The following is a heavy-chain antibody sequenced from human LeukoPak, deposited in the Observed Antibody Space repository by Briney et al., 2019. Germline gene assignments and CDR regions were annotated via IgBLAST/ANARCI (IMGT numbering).Heavy chain of an antibody. V-gene: IGHV3-20*04. CDR1: GFTFDDYG. D-gene: IGHD5-12*01. CDR2: INWNGGST. J-gene: IGHJ6*03. Sequence: GGSLRLSCAASGFTFDDYGMSWVRQAPGKGLEWVSGINWNGGSTGYADSVKGRFTISRDNAKNSLYLQMNSLRAEDTALYYCARVDIVATTFYYYMDVWGKGTTVTVSS. CDR3: ARVDIVATTFYYYMDV.